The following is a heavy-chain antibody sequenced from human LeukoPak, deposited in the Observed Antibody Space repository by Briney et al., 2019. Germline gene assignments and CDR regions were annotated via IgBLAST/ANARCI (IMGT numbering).Heavy chain of an antibody. CDR2: ITSSGATK. J-gene: IGHJ6*03. Sequence: GGSLRLSCAVSGFTFSDYEMTWVRQAPGKGLEWISFITSSGATKYYADSVRGRFAISRDNANNSLYLLVHSLRADDTAVYFCARILGNNYYYYYMDVWGKGTTVTVSS. CDR3: ARILGNNYYYYYMDV. CDR1: GFTFSDYE. V-gene: IGHV3-48*03.